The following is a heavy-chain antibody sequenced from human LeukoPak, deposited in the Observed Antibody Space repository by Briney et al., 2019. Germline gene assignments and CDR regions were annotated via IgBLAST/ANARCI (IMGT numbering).Heavy chain of an antibody. CDR2: INSDGINT. CDR3: ARDLGQYYDTSDNWLDP. CDR1: GFTVSNYW. J-gene: IGHJ5*02. D-gene: IGHD3-22*01. V-gene: IGHV3-74*01. Sequence: GGSLRLSCAASGFTVSNYWMHWVRQAPGKGLVWVSRINSDGINTSYADSVKGRFTISRDNAKNTLNLQMNSLRAEDTAVYYCARDLGQYYDTSDNWLDPWGQGTLVTVSS.